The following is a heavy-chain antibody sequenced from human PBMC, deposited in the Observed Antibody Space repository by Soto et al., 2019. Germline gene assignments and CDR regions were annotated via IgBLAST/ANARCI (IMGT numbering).Heavy chain of an antibody. CDR1: GFTFSSYG. CDR3: AKEGIVDYYDSSGYFGYFDY. Sequence: GGSLRLSCAASGFTFSSYGMHWVRQAPGKGLEWVAVISYDGSNKYYADSVKGRFTISRDNSKNTLYLQMNSLRAEDTAVYYCAKEGIVDYYDSSGYFGYFDYWGQGTLVTVSS. CDR2: ISYDGSNK. V-gene: IGHV3-30*18. D-gene: IGHD3-22*01. J-gene: IGHJ4*02.